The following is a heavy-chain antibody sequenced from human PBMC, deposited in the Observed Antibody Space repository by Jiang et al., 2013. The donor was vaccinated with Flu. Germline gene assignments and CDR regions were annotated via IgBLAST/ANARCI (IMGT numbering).Heavy chain of an antibody. CDR1: GLSFSTSGVD. Sequence: VKPTQTLTLTCTVSGLSFSTSGVDVGWIRQPPGKALEWLAVIFWNDEKRYSPSLKSRLTITKDTSKNQVVLTMITMDPVGTGTYYCVHLDTTLGNPAGWYFDLWGRGTRVTVSA. V-gene: IGHV2-5*04. CDR2: IFWNDEK. J-gene: IGHJ2*01. CDR3: VHLDTTLGNPAGWYFDL. D-gene: IGHD1-1*01.